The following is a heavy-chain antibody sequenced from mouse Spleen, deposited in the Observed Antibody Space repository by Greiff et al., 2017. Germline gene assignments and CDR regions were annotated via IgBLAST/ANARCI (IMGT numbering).Heavy chain of an antibody. Sequence: VQLQQPGAELVKPGASVKVSCKASGYTFTSYWMHWVKQRPGQGLEWIGNINPSNGGTNYNEKFKSKATLTVDKSSSTAYMQLSSLTSEDSAVYYCARGSSYYGSSPAWFAYWGQGTLVTVSA. CDR2: INPSNGGT. CDR1: GYTFTSYW. V-gene: IGHV1-53*01. CDR3: ARGSSYYGSSPAWFAY. J-gene: IGHJ3*01. D-gene: IGHD1-1*01.